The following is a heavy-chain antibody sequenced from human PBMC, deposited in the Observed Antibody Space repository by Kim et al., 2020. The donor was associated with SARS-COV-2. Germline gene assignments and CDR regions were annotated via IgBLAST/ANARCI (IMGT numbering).Heavy chain of an antibody. V-gene: IGHV1-69*01. CDR3: ARGYSGSYYGMDV. Sequence: YAPKFQGRVTITADESTSTAYMELSSLRSEDTAVYYCARGYSGSYYGMDVWGQGTTVTVSS. D-gene: IGHD1-26*01. J-gene: IGHJ6*02.